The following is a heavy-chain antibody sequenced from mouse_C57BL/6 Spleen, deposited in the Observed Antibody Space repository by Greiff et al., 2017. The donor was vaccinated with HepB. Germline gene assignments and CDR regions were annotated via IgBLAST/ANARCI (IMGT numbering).Heavy chain of an antibody. J-gene: IGHJ4*01. D-gene: IGHD3-2*02. CDR1: GFTFSDYY. V-gene: IGHV5-16*01. CDR3: ARESAGDSSGYVGAMDY. CDR2: INYDGSST. Sequence: EVKLMESEGGLVQPGSSMKLSCTASGFTFSDYYMAWVRQVPEKGLEWVANINYDGSSTYYLDSLKSRFIISRDNAKNILYLQMSSLKSEDTATYYCARESAGDSSGYVGAMDYWGQGTSVTVSS.